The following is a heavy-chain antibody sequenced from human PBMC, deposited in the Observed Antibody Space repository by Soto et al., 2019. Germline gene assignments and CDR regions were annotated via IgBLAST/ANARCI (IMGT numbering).Heavy chain of an antibody. CDR1: GGTFSIYA. CDR2: IIPIFGTA. J-gene: IGHJ6*02. D-gene: IGHD3-3*01. CDR3: ARDLTIFGVVITSLYYYYGMDV. Sequence: SVKVSCKAAGGTFSIYAISWVRQAPGQGLEWMGGIIPIFGTANYAQKFQGRVTITADESTSTAYMELSSLRSEDTAVYYCARDLTIFGVVITSLYYYYGMDVWGQGTTVTVSS. V-gene: IGHV1-69*13.